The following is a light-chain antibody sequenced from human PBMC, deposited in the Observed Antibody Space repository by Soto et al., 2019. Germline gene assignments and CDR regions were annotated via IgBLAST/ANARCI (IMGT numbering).Light chain of an antibody. J-gene: IGKJ4*01. CDR2: DAS. CDR1: RSVSSY. Sequence: EIVLTQSPATLSLSPGERATLSCRASRSVSSYLAWYQQKPGQAPRLLIYDASRRATGIPARFSGSGSGTDFPLTISSLEPDDVAVYYCQQRSNWGLTFGGGTKVEIK. CDR3: QQRSNWGLT. V-gene: IGKV3-11*01.